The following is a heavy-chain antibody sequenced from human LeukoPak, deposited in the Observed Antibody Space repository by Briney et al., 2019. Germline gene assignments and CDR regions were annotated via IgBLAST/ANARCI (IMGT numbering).Heavy chain of an antibody. Sequence: GGSLRLSCAASGFTFSSYAMSWVRQAPGKGLEWVSAISGSVGTTYYADSVKGRFTISRDNSKNTLYLQMNSLRAEDTAVYYCAKTGNVVPAVMGRKFYYYYMDVWGKGTTVTVSS. V-gene: IGHV3-23*01. CDR1: GFTFSSYA. D-gene: IGHD2-2*01. CDR2: ISGSVGTT. J-gene: IGHJ6*03. CDR3: AKTGNVVPAVMGRKFYYYYMDV.